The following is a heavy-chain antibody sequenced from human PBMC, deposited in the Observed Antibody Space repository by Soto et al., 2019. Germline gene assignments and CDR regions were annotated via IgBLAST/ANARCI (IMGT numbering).Heavy chain of an antibody. Sequence: PSETLSLTCTVSGGSISSYYWSWIRQPPGKGLEWIGYIYYSGSTNYNPSLKSRVTISVDTSKNQFSLKLSSVTAADTAVYYCARAVTGLVSYYYYMDVWGKGTTVTVSS. CDR3: ARAVTGLVSYYYYMDV. V-gene: IGHV4-59*01. D-gene: IGHD4-17*01. CDR1: GGSISSYY. J-gene: IGHJ6*03. CDR2: IYYSGST.